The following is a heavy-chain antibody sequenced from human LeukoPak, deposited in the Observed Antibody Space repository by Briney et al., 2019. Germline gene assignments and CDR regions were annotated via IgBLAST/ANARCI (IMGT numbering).Heavy chain of an antibody. CDR2: INPNSGGT. Sequence: ASVKVSCKASGYTFTGYYMHWVRQAPGQGLEWMGWINPNSGGTNYAQKFQGRVTMTRDTSISTAYMELSRLRSDDTAVYYCARSDTAMADFDYWCQGTLVTVSS. J-gene: IGHJ4*02. V-gene: IGHV1-2*02. CDR3: ARSDTAMADFDY. CDR1: GYTFTGYY. D-gene: IGHD5-18*01.